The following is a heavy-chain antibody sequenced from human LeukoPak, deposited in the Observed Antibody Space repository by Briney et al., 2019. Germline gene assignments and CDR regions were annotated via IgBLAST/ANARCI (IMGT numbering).Heavy chain of an antibody. Sequence: SQTLSLTCTVSGGSISSGGYYWSRIRQPPGKGLEWIGYIYHSGSTYYNPSLKSRVTISVDRSKNQFSLKLSSVTAADTAVYYCAREGLYYDFWSGYSQNRYFDLWGRGTLVTVSS. CDR3: AREGLYYDFWSGYSQNRYFDL. CDR2: IYHSGST. D-gene: IGHD3-3*01. V-gene: IGHV4-30-2*01. J-gene: IGHJ2*01. CDR1: GGSISSGGYY.